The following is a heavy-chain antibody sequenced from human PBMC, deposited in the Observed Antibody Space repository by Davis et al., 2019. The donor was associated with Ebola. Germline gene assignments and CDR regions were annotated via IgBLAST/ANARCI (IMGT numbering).Heavy chain of an antibody. CDR2: IKQDGSEK. V-gene: IGHV3-7*01. CDR1: GFTFSSYW. J-gene: IGHJ4*02. CDR3: VRHYSTVWYHYDYFDY. Sequence: GESLKISCAASGFTFSSYWMNWVRQAPGKGLEWVANIKQDGSEKYYVDSVKGRFTISRDNAKNSLYLQMNSLRDEDTAVYYCVRHYSTVWYHYDYFDYWGQGTLVTVSS. D-gene: IGHD6-19*01.